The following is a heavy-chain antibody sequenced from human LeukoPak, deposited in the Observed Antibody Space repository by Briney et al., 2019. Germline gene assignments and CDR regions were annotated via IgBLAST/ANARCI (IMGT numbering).Heavy chain of an antibody. Sequence: ASVKVSCKASGYTFTSYGISWVRQAPGQGLEWMGWISAYNGYTNYAQKLQGRVTMTTDTSTSTAYMELRSLRSDDTAVYYCARGDIVVVPAALPDYWGQGTLVTVSS. CDR3: ARGDIVVVPAALPDY. V-gene: IGHV1-18*01. J-gene: IGHJ4*02. CDR1: GYTFTSYG. D-gene: IGHD2-2*01. CDR2: ISAYNGYT.